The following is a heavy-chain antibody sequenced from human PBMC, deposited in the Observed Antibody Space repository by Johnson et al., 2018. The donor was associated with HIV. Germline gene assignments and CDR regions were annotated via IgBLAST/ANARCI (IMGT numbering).Heavy chain of an antibody. V-gene: IGHV3-11*04. CDR1: GFTFSDYY. J-gene: IGHJ3*01. CDR3: AREMAWEDAFDV. D-gene: IGHD5-24*01. Sequence: VQLVESGGGLVQPGGSLRLSCAASGFTFSDYYMAWIRQAPGKGLEWVSYISSSGGTTHNADSVKGRFTISRENPKNSLYLQMNSLRAEDTAVYYCAREMAWEDAFDVWGQGTMVTVSS. CDR2: ISSSGGTT.